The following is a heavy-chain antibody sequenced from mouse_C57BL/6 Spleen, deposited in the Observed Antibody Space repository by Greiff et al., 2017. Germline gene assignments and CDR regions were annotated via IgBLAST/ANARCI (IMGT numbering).Heavy chain of an antibody. CDR2: ISSGGDYI. D-gene: IGHD1-1*02. CDR3: TREVARYFDV. J-gene: IGHJ1*03. Sequence: EVKLVESGEGLVKPGGSLKLSCAASGFTFSSYAMSWVRQTPEKRLEWVAYISSGGDYIYYAANVKGRFTISRDNARNTLYLQMSSLKSEDTAMYYCTREVARYFDVWGTGTTVTVSS. V-gene: IGHV5-9-1*02. CDR1: GFTFSSYA.